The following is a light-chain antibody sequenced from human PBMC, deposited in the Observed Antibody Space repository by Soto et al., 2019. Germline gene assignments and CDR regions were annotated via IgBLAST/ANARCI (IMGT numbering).Light chain of an antibody. V-gene: IGKV1-39*01. CDR3: QQDYSTLAT. J-gene: IGKJ5*01. Sequence: DIQMSQSPSSLSASVGDRVTITCRAAESISRHLNWYQQKPGRAPDLLIYAASTLQNGVPSRFTGSGSGTEFTLTITGLQLEDFATYYCQQDYSTLATFGQGTRLESK. CDR1: ESISRH. CDR2: AAS.